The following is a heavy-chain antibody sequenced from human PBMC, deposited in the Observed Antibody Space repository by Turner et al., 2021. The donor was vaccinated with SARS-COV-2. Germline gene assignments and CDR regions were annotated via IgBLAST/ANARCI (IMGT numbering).Heavy chain of an antibody. Sequence: QLQLQESGPGLVKPSETLSLTCTVSGGSISSSSYYWCWIRQPPGKGLEWIGNIYYSGSAYYNPSLKSRVTISVDPSKNQFSLKLTSVTAADTAVYYCARLMDTAMDYYGTDVWGQGTTVTVSS. CDR1: GGSISSSSYY. D-gene: IGHD5-18*01. J-gene: IGHJ6*02. CDR2: IYYSGSA. V-gene: IGHV4-39*01. CDR3: ARLMDTAMDYYGTDV.